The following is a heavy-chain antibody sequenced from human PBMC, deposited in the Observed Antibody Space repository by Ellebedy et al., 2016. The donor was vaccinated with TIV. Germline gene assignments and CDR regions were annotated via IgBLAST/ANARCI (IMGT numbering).Heavy chain of an antibody. CDR3: AAGNDGGWFDP. CDR2: IILIIGIA. J-gene: IGHJ5*02. D-gene: IGHD1-1*01. CDR1: GGTCISYP. V-gene: IGHV1-69*02. Sequence: AASVKVSCKASGGTCISYPISWGRQAPGQGLEWMGRIILIIGIANYAQKFQGRVTITADKSTRIAYMELSSLRSEDTAVYYCAAGNDGGWFDPWGQGTLVTVSS.